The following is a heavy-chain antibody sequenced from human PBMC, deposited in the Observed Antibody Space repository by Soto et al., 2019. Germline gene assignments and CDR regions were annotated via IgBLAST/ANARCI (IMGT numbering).Heavy chain of an antibody. D-gene: IGHD4-17*01. J-gene: IGHJ5*02. CDR3: ARSRGDYARNWFDP. Sequence: SETLSLTCTVSGDSISRFYWSWIRQPPGKGLEWIGYIYYSGSTNYNPSLKSRVTISEDTSKNQFSLKLSSVTAADTAVYYCARSRGDYARNWFDPWGQGTLVTVSS. CDR2: IYYSGST. V-gene: IGHV4-59*01. CDR1: GDSISRFY.